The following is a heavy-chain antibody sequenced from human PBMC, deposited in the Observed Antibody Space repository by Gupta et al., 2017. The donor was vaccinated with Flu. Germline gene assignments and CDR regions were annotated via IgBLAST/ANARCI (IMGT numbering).Heavy chain of an antibody. D-gene: IGHD4-17*01. CDR1: GGSINTYY. Sequence: QVQLQESGPGLVKPSATLSLTCTVSGGSINTYYWSWIRQPAGKGLEWVGRVYASGGSNYNPSLRRRITMSMDTSKNQFSLKLSSVTAADTAIYYCVRVGYGDYVGPYGAWGLWGQGTRVTVSA. CDR2: VYASGGS. J-gene: IGHJ3*01. CDR3: VRVGYGDYVGPYGAWGL. V-gene: IGHV4-4*07.